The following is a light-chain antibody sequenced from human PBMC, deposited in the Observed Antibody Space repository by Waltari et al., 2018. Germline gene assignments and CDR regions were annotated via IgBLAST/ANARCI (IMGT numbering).Light chain of an antibody. CDR1: SGHSSNI. V-gene: IGLV4-69*01. Sequence: QLVVTQSPSASASLGASVKLTCTLSSGHSSNIIAWLQQQPDKGPRYLLKVNSDGSHRRGDEIPDRFSGSRSGAERHLTISSLQAEDEADYYCQTGGHGTWVFGGGTKLTVL. CDR2: VNSDGSH. CDR3: QTGGHGTWV. J-gene: IGLJ3*02.